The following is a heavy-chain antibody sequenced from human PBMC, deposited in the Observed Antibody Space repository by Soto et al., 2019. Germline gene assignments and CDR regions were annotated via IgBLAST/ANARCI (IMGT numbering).Heavy chain of an antibody. J-gene: IGHJ6*03. CDR1: GFTFSSYS. V-gene: IGHV3-21*01. CDR3: ARIREYYYYMDV. CDR2: ISSSSSYI. Sequence: GGSLRLSCAASGFTFSSYSMNWVRQAPGKGLEWVSSISSSSSYIYYADSVKGRSTISRDNAKNSLYLQMNSLRAEDTAVYYCARIREYYYYMDVWGKGTTVTVSS.